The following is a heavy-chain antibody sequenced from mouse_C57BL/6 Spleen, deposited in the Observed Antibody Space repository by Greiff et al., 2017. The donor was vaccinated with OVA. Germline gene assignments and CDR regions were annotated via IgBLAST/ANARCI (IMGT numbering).Heavy chain of an antibody. D-gene: IGHD2-3*01. V-gene: IGHV1-50*01. Sequence: QVQLQQPGAELVKPGASVKLSCKASGYTFTSYWMQWVKQRPGQGLEWIGEIDPSDSYTNYNQKFKGKATLTVDTSSSTAYMQLSSLTSEDSAVYYCASLFYDLYYFDYWGQGTTLTVSS. CDR2: IDPSDSYT. CDR1: GYTFTSYW. J-gene: IGHJ2*01. CDR3: ASLFYDLYYFDY.